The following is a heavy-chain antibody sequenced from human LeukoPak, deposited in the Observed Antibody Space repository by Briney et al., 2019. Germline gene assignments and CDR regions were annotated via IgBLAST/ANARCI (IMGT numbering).Heavy chain of an antibody. Sequence: GWSLRLSCAASGFTFTTYWMGWVRQAPGKGLEWVANINQDGSEKYYVDSVKGRFTISRDNAKNSLYLQMNSLRAEDAAVYYCARHLSGITGYTYGRGIDYWGQGTLVTVSS. D-gene: IGHD5-18*01. J-gene: IGHJ4*02. CDR3: ARHLSGITGYTYGRGIDY. V-gene: IGHV3-7*01. CDR1: GFTFTTYW. CDR2: INQDGSEK.